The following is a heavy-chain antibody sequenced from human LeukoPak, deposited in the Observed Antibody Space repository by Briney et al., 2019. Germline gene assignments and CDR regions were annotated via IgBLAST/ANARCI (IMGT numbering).Heavy chain of an antibody. D-gene: IGHD2-2*01. CDR1: GFTVSSNY. CDR3: AKDAIVVVPAAPTDYYMDV. J-gene: IGHJ6*03. V-gene: IGHV3-53*05. Sequence: GGSLRLSCAASGFTVSSNYMSWVRQAPGKGLEWVSVIYSGGSTYYADSVKGRFTISRDNSKNTLYLQMNSLRAEDTAVYYCAKDAIVVVPAAPTDYYMDVWGKGTTVTISS. CDR2: IYSGGST.